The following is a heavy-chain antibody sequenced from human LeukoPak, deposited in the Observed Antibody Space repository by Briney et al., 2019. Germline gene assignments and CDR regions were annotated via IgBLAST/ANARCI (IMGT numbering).Heavy chain of an antibody. Sequence: SETLSLTCTVSGGSISSSTYYWGWIRQPPGKGLEWIGTIYYSGSTYYNPSLQSRVTISVDTSKNQFSLKLSSVTAADTAVYYCARDQSKPYGMDVWGQGTTVTVSS. CDR2: IYYSGST. J-gene: IGHJ6*02. V-gene: IGHV4-39*07. CDR3: ARDQSKPYGMDV. CDR1: GGSISSSTYY.